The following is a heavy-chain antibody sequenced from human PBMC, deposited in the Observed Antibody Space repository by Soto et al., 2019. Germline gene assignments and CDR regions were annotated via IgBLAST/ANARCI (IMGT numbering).Heavy chain of an antibody. CDR3: AKDFPGGVIPIFYFDY. CDR2: ISGSGGST. Sequence: GGSLRLSCAASGFTFSSYAMSWVRQAPGKGLEWVSAISGSGGSTYYADSVKGRFTISRDNSKNTLYLQMNSLRAEDTAVYYCAKDFPGGVIPIFYFDYWGQGTLVTVSS. J-gene: IGHJ4*02. D-gene: IGHD3-10*01. CDR1: GFTFSSYA. V-gene: IGHV3-23*01.